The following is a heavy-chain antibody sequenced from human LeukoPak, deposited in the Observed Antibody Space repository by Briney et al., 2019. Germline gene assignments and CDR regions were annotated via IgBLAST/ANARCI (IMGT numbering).Heavy chain of an antibody. J-gene: IGHJ4*02. D-gene: IGHD1-26*01. V-gene: IGHV3-23*01. Sequence: GGSLRLSCAASGFTFSSYAMNWVRQAPGKGLEWVSGISGSGGSTYYADSVKGRFTISGDNSKNTLNLQMNSLRAEDTAVYYCATSKYSGSYWGQGTLVTVSS. CDR3: ATSKYSGSY. CDR1: GFTFSSYA. CDR2: ISGSGGST.